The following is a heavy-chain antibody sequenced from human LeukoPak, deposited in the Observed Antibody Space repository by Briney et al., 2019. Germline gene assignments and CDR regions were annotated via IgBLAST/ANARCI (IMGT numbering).Heavy chain of an antibody. J-gene: IGHJ4*02. CDR1: GGSISSGDYY. CDR3: ASTYSGVSWYYFDY. V-gene: IGHV4-30-4*08. D-gene: IGHD1-26*01. CDR2: IYYSGSN. Sequence: PSQTLSLTCTISGGSISSGDYYWSWIRQSPGKGLEWLGYIYYSGSNYYNPSLKSRFTISLDTSKNQFSLKLSSVTAADTAVYYCASTYSGVSWYYFDYWGQGTQVTVSS.